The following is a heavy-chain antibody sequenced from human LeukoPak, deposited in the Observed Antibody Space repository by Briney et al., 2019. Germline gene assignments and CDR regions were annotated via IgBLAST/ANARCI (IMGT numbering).Heavy chain of an antibody. Sequence: MTGGSLRLSCAASGFTFSNAWMSWVRQAPGKGPEWVGRIKSKTDGGTTDYAAPVKGRFTISRDDSKNTLYLQMNSLKTEDTAVYYCTTIPELRFLEWLLPFDYWGQGTLVTVSS. V-gene: IGHV3-15*01. J-gene: IGHJ4*02. D-gene: IGHD3-3*01. CDR3: TTIPELRFLEWLLPFDY. CDR2: IKSKTDGGTT. CDR1: GFTFSNAW.